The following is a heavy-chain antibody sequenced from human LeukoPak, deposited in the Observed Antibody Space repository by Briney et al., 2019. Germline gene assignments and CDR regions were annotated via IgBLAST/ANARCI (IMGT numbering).Heavy chain of an antibody. CDR3: ARESDRHHDLWSGYLALDY. CDR1: GFTFSSYS. J-gene: IGHJ4*02. CDR2: ISPVKNTV. V-gene: IGHV3-48*01. Sequence: GGSLRLSCGASGFTFSSYSMNWVRQTPGKGLEWISYISPVKNTVYYADSVKGRFTISRDDAKNSLDLQMNSLRAENTAVYYCARESDRHHDLWSGYLALDYWGQGTRVTVSS. D-gene: IGHD3-3*01.